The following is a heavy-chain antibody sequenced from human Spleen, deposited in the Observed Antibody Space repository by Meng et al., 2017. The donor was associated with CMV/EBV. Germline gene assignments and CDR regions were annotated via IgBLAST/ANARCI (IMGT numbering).Heavy chain of an antibody. CDR1: GGSISSYY. CDR2: IYYSGST. V-gene: IGHV4-59*12. CDR3: ARGPTGAHFWY. D-gene: IGHD1-1*01. J-gene: IGHJ4*02. Sequence: SETLSLTCTVSGGSISSYYWSWIRQPPGKGLEWIGYIYYSGSTNYNPSLKSRVTISVDTSKNQFSLKLSSVTAADTAVYYCARGPTGAHFWYWGQGTLVTVSS.